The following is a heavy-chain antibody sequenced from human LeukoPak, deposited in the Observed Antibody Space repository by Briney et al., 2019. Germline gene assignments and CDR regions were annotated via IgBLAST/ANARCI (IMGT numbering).Heavy chain of an antibody. CDR1: GYTFTSYA. J-gene: IGHJ4*02. CDR2: TNAGNGNT. CDR3: ARVGHYGDYYFDY. Sequence: ASVKVSCKASGYTFTSYAMHWVRQAPGQRLEWMGWTNAGNGNTKYSQKFQGRVTITRDTSASTAYMELSSLRSEDTAVYYCARVGHYGDYYFDYWGQGTLVTVSS. V-gene: IGHV1-3*01. D-gene: IGHD4-17*01.